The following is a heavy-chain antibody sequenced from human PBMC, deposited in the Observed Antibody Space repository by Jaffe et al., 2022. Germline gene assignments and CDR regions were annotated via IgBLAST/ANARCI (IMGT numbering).Heavy chain of an antibody. V-gene: IGHV3-53*02. CDR3: AIQSPYNDYIWGRAPSDY. D-gene: IGHD3-16*01. Sequence: EVQLVETGGGLIQPGGSLRLSCAASGFTVSSNYMSWVRQAPGKGLEWVSVIYSGGSTYYADSVKGRFTISRDNSKNTLYLQMNSLRAEDTAVYYCAIQSPYNDYIWGRAPSDYWGQGTLVTVSS. J-gene: IGHJ4*02. CDR1: GFTVSSNY. CDR2: IYSGGST.